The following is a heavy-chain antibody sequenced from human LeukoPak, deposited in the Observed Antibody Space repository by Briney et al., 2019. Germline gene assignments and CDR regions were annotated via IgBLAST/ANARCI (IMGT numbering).Heavy chain of an antibody. J-gene: IGHJ4*02. CDR2: ISGSGGST. D-gene: IGHD2-2*01. CDR1: GFTFSSYA. CDR3: AKNLVPYQLPSSYLDY. Sequence: GGSLRLSCAASGFTFSSYAMSWVRQAPGKGLEWVSAISGSGGSTYYADSVKGRFTISRDNSKNTLYLQMNSLRAEDTAVYYCAKNLVPYQLPSSYLDYWGQGTLVTVSS. V-gene: IGHV3-23*01.